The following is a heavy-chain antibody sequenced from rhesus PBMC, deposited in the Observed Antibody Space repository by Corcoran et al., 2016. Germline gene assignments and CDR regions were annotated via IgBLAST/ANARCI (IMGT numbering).Heavy chain of an antibody. V-gene: IGHV3-136*01. CDR3: TNDPIQLQSFGDY. CDR2: ISYTVKTI. Sequence: EVQLVESGGGLVQPGGSLRLSCAASGFTFSSYDMSWVRQAPGKGLAWVSYISYTVKTIYYADSVKGRFTISRDNAKNSLSLQMSSLRAEDTAVYYCTNDPIQLQSFGDYWGQGVLVTVSS. CDR1: GFTFSSYD. J-gene: IGHJ4*01. D-gene: IGHD5-12*01.